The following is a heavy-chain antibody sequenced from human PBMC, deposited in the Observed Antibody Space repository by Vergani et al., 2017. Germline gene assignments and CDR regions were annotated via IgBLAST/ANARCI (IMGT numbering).Heavy chain of an antibody. Sequence: VQLVQSGAEVKKPGSSVKVSCKASGGTFSSYAISWVRQAPGQGLEWMGRIIPILGIANYAQKFQGRVTITADKSTSTAYMELSSLRSEDTAVYYCAREDMDTAYGMDVWGQGTTVTVSS. D-gene: IGHD5-18*01. V-gene: IGHV1-69*04. CDR1: GGTFSSYA. CDR2: IIPILGIA. J-gene: IGHJ6*02. CDR3: AREDMDTAYGMDV.